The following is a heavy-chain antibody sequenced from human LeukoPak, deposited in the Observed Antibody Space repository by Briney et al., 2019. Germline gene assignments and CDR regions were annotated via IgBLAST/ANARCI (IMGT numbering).Heavy chain of an antibody. CDR2: ISGSGDNT. Sequence: GGSLRLSCAASGFTFSSYAMSWVRQAPGKGLGWVSDISGSGDNTYYADSVKGRFTISRDNSKNTLYVQVNSLGTEDPAAYYCAKGSYYDSSGSFYFDYWGQGTLVTVSS. J-gene: IGHJ4*02. V-gene: IGHV3-23*01. CDR3: AKGSYYDSSGSFYFDY. CDR1: GFTFSSYA. D-gene: IGHD3-22*01.